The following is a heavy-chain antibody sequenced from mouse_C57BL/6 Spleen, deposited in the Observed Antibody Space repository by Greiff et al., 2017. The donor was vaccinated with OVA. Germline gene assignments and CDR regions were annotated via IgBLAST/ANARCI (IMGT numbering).Heavy chain of an antibody. J-gene: IGHJ3*01. D-gene: IGHD2-5*01. Sequence: QVHVKQSGAELVKPGASVKMSCKASGYTFTSYWITWVKQRPGQGLEWIGDIYPGSGSTNYNEKFKSKATLTVDTSSSTAYMQLSSLTSEDSAVYYCAREDSNSFAYWGQGTLVTVSA. CDR1: GYTFTSYW. V-gene: IGHV1-55*01. CDR2: IYPGSGST. CDR3: AREDSNSFAY.